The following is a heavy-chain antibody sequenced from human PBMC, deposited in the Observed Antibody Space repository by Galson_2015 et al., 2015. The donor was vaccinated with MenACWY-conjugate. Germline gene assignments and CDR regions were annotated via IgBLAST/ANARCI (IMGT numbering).Heavy chain of an antibody. J-gene: IGHJ6*03. D-gene: IGHD2-2*01. CDR1: GYTFTGFY. CDR2: LTPHSGGT. CDR3: ARGYAGGLMDV. Sequence: SVKVSCKASGYTFTGFYLHWVRQAPGQGLEWMGRLTPHSGGTDYAQKFQGRATMSRDMSINTAYMELSSLRFDDAAIYYCARGYAGGLMDVWGEGTTVTVSS. V-gene: IGHV1-2*06.